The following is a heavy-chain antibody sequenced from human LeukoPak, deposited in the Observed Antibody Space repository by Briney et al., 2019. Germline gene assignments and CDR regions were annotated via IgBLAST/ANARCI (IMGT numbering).Heavy chain of an antibody. V-gene: IGHV3-23*01. Sequence: GGSLRLSCAASGFTFSSYAMSWVRQAPGKGLEWVSATSGSGGSTYYADSVKGRFTISRDNSKNTLYLQMNSLRAEDTAVYYCAKDPGAITMIVVVITAFDYWGQGTLVTVSS. J-gene: IGHJ4*02. CDR2: TSGSGGST. CDR3: AKDPGAITMIVVVITAFDY. CDR1: GFTFSSYA. D-gene: IGHD3-22*01.